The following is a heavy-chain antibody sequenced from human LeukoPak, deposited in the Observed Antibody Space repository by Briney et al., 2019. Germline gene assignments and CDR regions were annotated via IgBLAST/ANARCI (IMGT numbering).Heavy chain of an antibody. CDR2: INPNSGGT. J-gene: IGHJ4*02. Sequence: ASVKVSCKASGCTFTGDYMHWVRQAPGQGLEWMGWINPNSGGTNYAQKFQGRVTMTRDTSISTAYMELSRLRSDDTAVYYCARGRYSSRYYFDYWGQGTLVTVSS. CDR1: GCTFTGDY. CDR3: ARGRYSSRYYFDY. D-gene: IGHD6-13*01. V-gene: IGHV1-2*02.